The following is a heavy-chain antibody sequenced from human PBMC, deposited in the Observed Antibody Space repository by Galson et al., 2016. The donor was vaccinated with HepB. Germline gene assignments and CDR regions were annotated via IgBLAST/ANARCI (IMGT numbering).Heavy chain of an antibody. D-gene: IGHD4-23*01. Sequence: SVKVSCKASGYTFSTFDINWVRQAPGQGLEWMGWMNPRSGNTVYAQKFQGRLTMTRNTSISTAYMELSSLRSDDTAIYYCARQATVVTPLDLWGRGTLVTVSS. CDR2: MNPRSGNT. CDR1: GYTFSTFD. J-gene: IGHJ4*02. V-gene: IGHV1-8*01. CDR3: ARQATVVTPLDL.